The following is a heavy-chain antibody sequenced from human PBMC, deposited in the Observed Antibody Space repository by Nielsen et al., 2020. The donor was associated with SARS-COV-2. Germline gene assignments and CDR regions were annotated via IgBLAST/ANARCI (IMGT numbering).Heavy chain of an antibody. Sequence: GESLKISCAASGFTFSSYAMHWVRQAPGKGLEWVAVISYDGSEKYYADSVKGRVTISRDNSKNTLYLQMNSLRAEDTAVYYCARGNGWGSYFDYWGQGTLVTVSS. J-gene: IGHJ4*02. CDR2: ISYDGSEK. D-gene: IGHD7-27*01. V-gene: IGHV3-30-3*01. CDR1: GFTFSSYA. CDR3: ARGNGWGSYFDY.